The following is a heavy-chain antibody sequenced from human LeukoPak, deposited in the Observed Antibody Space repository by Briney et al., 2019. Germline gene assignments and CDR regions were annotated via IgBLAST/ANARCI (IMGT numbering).Heavy chain of an antibody. CDR1: GFTVSSNY. D-gene: IGHD6-13*01. J-gene: IGHJ3*02. CDR3: ASTAAVGFDAFDI. V-gene: IGHV3-66*01. Sequence: GGSLRLSCAASGFTVSSNYMSWVRQAPGKGLEWVSVIYSGGSTYYADSVKGRFTISRDNSKNTLYLQMNSLRAEDTAVYHCASTAAVGFDAFDIWGQGTMVTVSS. CDR2: IYSGGST.